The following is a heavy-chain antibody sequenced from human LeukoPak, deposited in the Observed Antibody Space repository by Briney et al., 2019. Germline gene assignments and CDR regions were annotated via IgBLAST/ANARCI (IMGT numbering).Heavy chain of an antibody. J-gene: IGHJ4*02. CDR3: ARDSRVTSLDY. CDR2: IIPILGIA. V-gene: IGHV1-69*04. CDR1: GGTFSSYA. D-gene: IGHD2-21*02. Sequence: PVASVKVSCKASGGTFSSYAISWVRQAPGQGLEWMGRIIPILGIANYAQKFQGRVTITADKSTSTAYMELSSLRSEDTAVYYCARDSRVTSLDYWGQGTLVTVSS.